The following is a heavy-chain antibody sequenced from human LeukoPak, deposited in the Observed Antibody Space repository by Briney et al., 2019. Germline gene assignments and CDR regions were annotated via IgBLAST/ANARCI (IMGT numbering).Heavy chain of an antibody. J-gene: IGHJ5*02. CDR3: ARGYCSSTSCPGVFDP. CDR2: ISSSSSYI. V-gene: IGHV3-21*01. D-gene: IGHD2-2*01. Sequence: GGSLRLSCAASGFTVSSNYMSWVRQAPGKGLEWVSSISSSSSYIYYADSVKGRFTISRDNAKNSLYLQMNSLRAEDTAVYYCARGYCSSTSCPGVFDPWGQGTLVTVSS. CDR1: GFTVSSNY.